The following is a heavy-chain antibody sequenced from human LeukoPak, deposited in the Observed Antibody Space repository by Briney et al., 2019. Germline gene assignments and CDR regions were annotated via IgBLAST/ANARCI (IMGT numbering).Heavy chain of an antibody. Sequence: KTGGSLRLSCAASGFTFSSYSMNWVRQAPGKGLEWVSSISSSSSYIYYADSVKGRFTISRDNAKNSLYLQMNSLRAEDTAVYYCARDPYYDILTGYYFDYWGQGTPVTVSS. D-gene: IGHD3-9*01. CDR1: GFTFSSYS. V-gene: IGHV3-21*01. CDR2: ISSSSSYI. J-gene: IGHJ4*02. CDR3: ARDPYYDILTGYYFDY.